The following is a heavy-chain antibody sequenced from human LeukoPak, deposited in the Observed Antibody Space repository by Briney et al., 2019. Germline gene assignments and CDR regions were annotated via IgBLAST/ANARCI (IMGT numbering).Heavy chain of an antibody. CDR1: GGSFSGYY. Sequence: SETLSLTRAVYGGSFSGYYWSWIRQPPGKGLEWIGEINHSGSTNYNPSLKSRVTISVDTSKNQFSLKPSSVTAADTAVYYCARRRGYSYGFGYWGQGTLVTVSS. J-gene: IGHJ4*02. CDR3: ARRRGYSYGFGY. V-gene: IGHV4-34*01. D-gene: IGHD5-18*01. CDR2: INHSGST.